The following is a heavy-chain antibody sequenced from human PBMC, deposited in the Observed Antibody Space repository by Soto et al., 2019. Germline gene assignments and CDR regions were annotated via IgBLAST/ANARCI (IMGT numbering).Heavy chain of an antibody. CDR1: GGSLSGYY. D-gene: IGHD3-10*01. Sequence: SETLSLTCAVYGGSLSGYYWSWIRQPPGKGLEWIGEINHSGSTNYNPSLKSRVTISVDTSKNQFSLKLSSVTAADTAVYYCARGSLYYGSGSYYMYNWFDPWGQGTLVTVS. V-gene: IGHV4-34*01. J-gene: IGHJ5*02. CDR2: INHSGST. CDR3: ARGSLYYGSGSYYMYNWFDP.